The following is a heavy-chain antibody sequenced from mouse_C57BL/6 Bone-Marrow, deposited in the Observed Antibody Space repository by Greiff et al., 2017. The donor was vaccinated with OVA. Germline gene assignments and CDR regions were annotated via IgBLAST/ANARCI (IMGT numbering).Heavy chain of an antibody. D-gene: IGHD2-1*01. Sequence: EVQLQESGGGLVQPGGSMKLSCVASGFTFSNYWMNWVRQSPEKGLEWVAQIRLKSDNYATHYAESVKGRFTISRDDSKSSVYLQMNNLRAEDTGIYYCTGGIYYGNYGYAMDYWGQGTSVTVSS. CDR1: GFTFSNYW. J-gene: IGHJ4*01. CDR3: TGGIYYGNYGYAMDY. V-gene: IGHV6-3*01. CDR2: IRLKSDNYAT.